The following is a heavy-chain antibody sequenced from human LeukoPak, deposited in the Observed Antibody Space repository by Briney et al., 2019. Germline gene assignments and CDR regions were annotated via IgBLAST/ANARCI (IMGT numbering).Heavy chain of an antibody. J-gene: IGHJ6*03. CDR1: AGTFTIYA. D-gene: IGHD2-15*01. CDR3: ARAQDRGYCSGGSCYAPHFNYYYYYMDV. V-gene: IGHV1-69*05. Sequence: ASVTVSCTSSAGTFTIYAISWVRQAPGQGLEWMGGIIPIFGTANYAQKFQGRVTITTDESTSTDYMELSSLRSEDTAVYYCARAQDRGYCSGGSCYAPHFNYYYYYMDVWGKGTTVTVSS. CDR2: IIPIFGTA.